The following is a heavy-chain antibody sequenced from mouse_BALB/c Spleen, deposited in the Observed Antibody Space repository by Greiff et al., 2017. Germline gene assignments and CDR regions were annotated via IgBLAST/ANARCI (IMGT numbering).Heavy chain of an antibody. CDR3: TRETGMITSRAWFAY. Sequence: LQQPGSELVRPGASVKLSCKASGYTFTSYWMHWVKQRHGQGLEWIGNIYPGSGSTNYDEKFKSKGTLTVDTSSSTAYMHLSSLTSEDSAVYDCTRETGMITSRAWFAYWGQGTLVTVSA. CDR2: IYPGSGST. D-gene: IGHD2-4*01. V-gene: IGHV1S22*01. J-gene: IGHJ3*01. CDR1: GYTFTSYW.